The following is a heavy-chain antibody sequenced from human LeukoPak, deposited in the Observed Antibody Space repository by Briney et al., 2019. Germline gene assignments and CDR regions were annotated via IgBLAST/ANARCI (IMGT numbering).Heavy chain of an antibody. CDR1: GYAFTTYD. D-gene: IGHD1-26*01. CDR3: TRGALEGDFFDP. V-gene: IGHV1-8*01. CDR2: MTPNSGDT. J-gene: IGHJ5*02. Sequence: GASVKVSCKASGYAFTTYDITWVRQAPGQRLEWMGWMTPNSGDTAYAEMFQDRVTMTSDTTTNTAYLELRSLTSEDTAIYYCTRGALEGDFFDPWGQGTLVTVSS.